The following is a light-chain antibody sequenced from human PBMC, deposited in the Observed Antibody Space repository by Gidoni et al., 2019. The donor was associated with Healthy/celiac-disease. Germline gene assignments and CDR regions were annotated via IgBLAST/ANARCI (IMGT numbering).Light chain of an antibody. J-gene: IGKJ1*01. V-gene: IGKV1-5*01. CDR2: DAS. CDR1: QSISSW. Sequence: DIQMTQSPSTLSASVGDRVTITCRASQSISSWLAWYQQKPGKAPNLLIYDASSLESGVPSRFSGSGSGTVFTLTISSLQPDDFATYYCQQYNTYWTFGQGTKVEIK. CDR3: QQYNTYWT.